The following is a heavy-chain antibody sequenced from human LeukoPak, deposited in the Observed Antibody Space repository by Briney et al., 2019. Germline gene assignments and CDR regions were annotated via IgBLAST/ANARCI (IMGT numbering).Heavy chain of an antibody. J-gene: IGHJ3*02. CDR1: GYTLTSYG. CDR2: VNSYNDNT. V-gene: IGHV1-18*01. D-gene: IGHD6-19*01. Sequence: GASVKDSCKSSGYTLTSYGSSWVRPAPGQGLERMGCVNSYNDNTNYAQKLQGRVTMSTDTSTGTAYMEMRSLRSDDTAVYYCARRVAVARRDAFDIWGQGRMVTVSS. CDR3: ARRVAVARRDAFDI.